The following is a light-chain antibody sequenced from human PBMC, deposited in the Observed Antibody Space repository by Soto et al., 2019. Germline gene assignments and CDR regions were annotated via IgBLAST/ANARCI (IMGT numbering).Light chain of an antibody. Sequence: DIQMTQSPSTLSASVGDRVTITCRASQSISNWVAWYQQKPGKAPKLLIYKASTLKSGVPSRFSGSGSGTESTLTISSLQRDDFATYYCQHYNSYSEAFGQGTKVDIK. J-gene: IGKJ1*01. CDR3: QHYNSYSEA. CDR1: QSISNW. CDR2: KAS. V-gene: IGKV1-5*03.